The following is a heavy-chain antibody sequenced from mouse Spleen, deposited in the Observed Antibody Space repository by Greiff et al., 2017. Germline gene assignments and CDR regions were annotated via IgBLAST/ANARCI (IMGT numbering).Heavy chain of an antibody. Sequence: QVQLKQSGAELVRPGASVTLSCKASGYTFTDYEMHWVKQTPVHGLEWIGAIDPETGGTAYNQKFKGKAILTADKSSSTAYMELRSLTSEDSAVYYCTRDGNFHFDYWGQGTTLTVSS. CDR3: TRDGNFHFDY. CDR2: IDPETGGT. V-gene: IGHV1-15*01. J-gene: IGHJ2*01. CDR1: GYTFTDYE. D-gene: IGHD2-1*01.